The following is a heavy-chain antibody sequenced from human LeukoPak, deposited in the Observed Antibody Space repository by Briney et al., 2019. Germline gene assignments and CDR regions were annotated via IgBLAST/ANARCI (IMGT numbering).Heavy chain of an antibody. Sequence: GGSLRLSCAASGFTFSSYSMNWVRQAPGKGLEWVSVIYSGGSTYYADSVKGRFTISRDNSKNTLYLQMNSLGAEDTAVYYCAKSGYNRFDYWGQGTLVTVSS. CDR2: IYSGGST. V-gene: IGHV3-23*03. CDR3: AKSGYNRFDY. J-gene: IGHJ4*02. D-gene: IGHD5-24*01. CDR1: GFTFSSYS.